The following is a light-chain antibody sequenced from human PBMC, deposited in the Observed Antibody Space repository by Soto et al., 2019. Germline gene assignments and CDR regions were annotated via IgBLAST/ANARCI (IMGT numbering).Light chain of an antibody. CDR3: QQYNNWPRT. V-gene: IGKV3-15*01. CDR2: GAS. CDR1: QSVSSN. J-gene: IGKJ1*01. Sequence: EIVMTQSPATLSVSPGERATLSCRASQSVSSNLAWYQQKPGQAPRLLINGASTRATGIPARFSGSGSWTEFTLTLSSLQSEDFAVYYCQQYNNWPRTFGQGTKVEIK.